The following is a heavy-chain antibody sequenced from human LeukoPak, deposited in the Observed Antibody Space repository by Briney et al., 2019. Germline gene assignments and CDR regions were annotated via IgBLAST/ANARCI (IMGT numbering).Heavy chain of an antibody. V-gene: IGHV1-69*13. CDR3: ARGSDCSGGSCYSDYYYYGMDV. CDR1: GYTFIGYQ. J-gene: IGHJ6*02. D-gene: IGHD2-15*01. CDR2: IIPIFGTA. Sequence: GASVKVSCKASGYTFIGYQVHWLRQAPGQGLEWMGGIIPIFGTANYAQKFQGRVTITADESTSTAYMELSSLRSEDTAVYYCARGSDCSGGSCYSDYYYYGMDVWGQGTTVTVSS.